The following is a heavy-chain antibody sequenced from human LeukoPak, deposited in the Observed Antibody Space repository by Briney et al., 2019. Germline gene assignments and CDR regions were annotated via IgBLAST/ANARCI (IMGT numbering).Heavy chain of an antibody. D-gene: IGHD2-21*02. Sequence: SETLSLTCTVSGGSISSYYWSWFRQPPGKGLEWIGYIYYSGSTNYNPSLKGRVTISVDTSKNQFSLKLSSVTAADTAVYYCARLVYCGGDCYYLDYWGQGTLVTVSS. J-gene: IGHJ4*02. V-gene: IGHV4-59*08. CDR2: IYYSGST. CDR3: ARLVYCGGDCYYLDY. CDR1: GGSISSYY.